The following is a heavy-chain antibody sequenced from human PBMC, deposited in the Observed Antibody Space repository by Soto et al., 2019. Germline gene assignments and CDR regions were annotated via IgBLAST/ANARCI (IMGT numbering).Heavy chain of an antibody. CDR1: GYTFTSYA. V-gene: IGHV1-3*01. CDR3: ARGPEITIFGVVTYNWFDP. Sequence: ASVKVSCKASGYTFTSYAMHWVRQAPGQRLEWMGWINAGNGNTKYSQKFQGRVTTTRDTSASTAYMELSSLRSEDTAVYYCARGPEITIFGVVTYNWFDPWGQGTLVTVSS. J-gene: IGHJ5*02. D-gene: IGHD3-3*01. CDR2: INAGNGNT.